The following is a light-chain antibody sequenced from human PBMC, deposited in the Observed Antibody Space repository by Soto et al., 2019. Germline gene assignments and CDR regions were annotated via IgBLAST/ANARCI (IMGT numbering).Light chain of an antibody. CDR3: QQSYSTHPT. V-gene: IGKV1-39*01. J-gene: IGKJ5*01. CDR2: AAS. Sequence: DIQMTQSPSSLSASVRDRVTITCRASQSISSYLNWYQQKPGKAPKLLIYAASSLQSGVPSRFSGSGSGTDFTLTISSLQPEDFATYYCQQSYSTHPTFGQGTRLEIK. CDR1: QSISSY.